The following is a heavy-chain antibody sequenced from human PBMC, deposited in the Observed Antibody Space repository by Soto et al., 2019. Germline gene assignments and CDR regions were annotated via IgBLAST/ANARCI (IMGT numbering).Heavy chain of an antibody. D-gene: IGHD6-19*01. J-gene: IGHJ5*02. CDR3: AGGSGWISDT. CDR1: GFTFSPYW. CDR2: IKDDGGDE. Sequence: EVQLVESGGGLVQPGGSLRLSCAASGFTFSPYWMSWVRQAPGKGLEWVAIIKDDGGDEHYLEAVRGRFTISRDNAKKSLYLAMASLGVEDTAVYYCAGGSGWISDTWGQGTLVTVSS. V-gene: IGHV3-7*04.